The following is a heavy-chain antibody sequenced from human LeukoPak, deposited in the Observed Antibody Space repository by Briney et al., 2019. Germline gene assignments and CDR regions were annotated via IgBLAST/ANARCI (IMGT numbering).Heavy chain of an antibody. V-gene: IGHV3-11*01. D-gene: IGHD5-24*01. CDR3: ARVITRDAYIMGGYDF. CDR1: GFTFSDYY. J-gene: IGHJ4*02. Sequence: GGSLRLSCAASGFTFSDYYMSWIRQAPGKGLEWVSYISSGGSTIFYADSVKGRFTMSRDNAKNSLSLQMHSLRAEDTAMYYCARVITRDAYIMGGYDFWGQGTLVTVSS. CDR2: ISSGGSTI.